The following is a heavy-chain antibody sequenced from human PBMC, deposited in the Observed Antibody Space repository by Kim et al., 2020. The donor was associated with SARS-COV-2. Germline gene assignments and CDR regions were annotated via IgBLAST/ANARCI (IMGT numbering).Heavy chain of an antibody. D-gene: IGHD3-10*01. CDR1: GFTFSSYG. CDR2: ISYDGSNK. V-gene: IGHV3-33*05. J-gene: IGHJ4*02. CDR3: ARLIWFGENRNDY. Sequence: GGSLRLSCAASGFTFSSYGMHWVRQAPGKGLEWVAVISYDGSNKYYADSVKGRFTISRDNSKNTLYLQMNSLRAEDTAVYYCARLIWFGENRNDYWGQGTLVTVSS.